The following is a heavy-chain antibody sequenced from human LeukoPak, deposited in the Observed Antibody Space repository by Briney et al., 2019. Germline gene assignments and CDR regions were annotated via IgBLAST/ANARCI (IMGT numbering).Heavy chain of an antibody. V-gene: IGHV3-53*01. CDR3: ARCGPLSTVTPYYYYYMDV. D-gene: IGHD4-17*01. CDR2: IYSGGST. CDR1: GFTVSSNY. J-gene: IGHJ6*03. Sequence: AGGSLRLSCAASGFTVSSNYMSWVRQAPGKGLEWVSVIYSGGSTYYGDSVKGRFTISRDNSKNTLYLQMNSLRAEDTAVYYCARCGPLSTVTPYYYYYMDVWGKGTTVTISS.